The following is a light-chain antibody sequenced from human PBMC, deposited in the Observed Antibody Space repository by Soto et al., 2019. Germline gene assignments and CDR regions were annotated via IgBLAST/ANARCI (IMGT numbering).Light chain of an antibody. J-gene: IGLJ2*01. CDR3: LLFSGGAVV. Sequence: QAVVTQEPSLTVSPGGTVTLTCASSTGAVTSGYYPGWLQQKPGQAPRALIYSTNNKHSWTPARFSGSLLGGKAALTLSGVKPEDEAEYYCLLFSGGAVVFGGGTQLTVL. CDR2: STN. V-gene: IGLV7-43*01. CDR1: TGAVTSGYY.